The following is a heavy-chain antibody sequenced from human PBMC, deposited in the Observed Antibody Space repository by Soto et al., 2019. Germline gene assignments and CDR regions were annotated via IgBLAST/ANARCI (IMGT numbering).Heavy chain of an antibody. CDR3: VRNYDSSGYTLGY. CDR2: ISSNGGST. D-gene: IGHD3-22*01. CDR1: GFTFSSYA. Sequence: EVQLVESGGGLVQPGGSLRLSCAASGFTFSSYAMHWVRQAPGKGLEYVSAISSNGGSTYYANSVKGRFTISRDNSKNTLYLQMGSLRAEDMAVYYCVRNYDSSGYTLGYWGQGTLVTVS. J-gene: IGHJ4*02. V-gene: IGHV3-64*01.